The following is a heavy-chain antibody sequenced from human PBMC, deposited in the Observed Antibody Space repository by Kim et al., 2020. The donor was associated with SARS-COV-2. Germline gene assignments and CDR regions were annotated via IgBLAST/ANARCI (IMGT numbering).Heavy chain of an antibody. D-gene: IGHD1-26*01. J-gene: IGHJ4*02. CDR1: GLTFRSSG. V-gene: IGHV3-33*01. CDR2: IWSDGSQK. Sequence: GGSLRLSCEASGLTFRSSGMHWVRQGPGKGLEWVAMIWSDGSQKHYAESLKARFTISRDNSENTVYLQMDSLRAEDTAVYYCARDKLERTLDNWGQGTLVTVSS. CDR3: ARDKLERTLDN.